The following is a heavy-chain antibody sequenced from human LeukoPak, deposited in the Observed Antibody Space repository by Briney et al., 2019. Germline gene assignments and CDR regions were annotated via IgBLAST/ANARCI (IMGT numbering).Heavy chain of an antibody. V-gene: IGHV3-7*01. CDR2: IKQDGSEK. D-gene: IGHD6-13*01. J-gene: IGHJ4*02. Sequence: GGSLRLSCATSGFTFDDYGMSWVRQAPGKGLEWVANIKQDGSEKYYVDSVKGRFTISRDNAKNSLYLQMNSLRAEDTAVYYCARAKQQLVCDYWGQGTLVTVSS. CDR1: GFTFDDYG. CDR3: ARAKQQLVCDY.